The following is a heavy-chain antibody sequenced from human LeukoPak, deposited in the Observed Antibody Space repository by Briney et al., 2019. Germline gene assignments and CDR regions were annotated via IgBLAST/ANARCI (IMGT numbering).Heavy chain of an antibody. CDR2: ISGSGDKT. V-gene: IGHV3-23*01. D-gene: IGHD4-11*01. Sequence: GGSLRLSCAASGFTFSSFAMDWVRQAPGKGLEWVSAISGSGDKTYYADAVKGRFTISRDNSETTLFLQMNSLRAEDTAVYYCAKDLHDYGNYVGWFDSWGQGTLVTVSS. J-gene: IGHJ5*01. CDR3: AKDLHDYGNYVGWFDS. CDR1: GFTFSSFA.